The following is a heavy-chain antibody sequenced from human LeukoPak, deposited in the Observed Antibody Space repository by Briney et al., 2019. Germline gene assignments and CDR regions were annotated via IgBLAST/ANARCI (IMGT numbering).Heavy chain of an antibody. Sequence: GGSLRLSCTASGFTFSNYWMTWVRQAPGQRLEWVAYIRQDGSEKSYVDSVKGRFTISRDNAKNSLCLQMNSLRVENTAVYYCAGLSDPFDPWGQGTLVTVS. V-gene: IGHV3-7*01. CDR1: GFTFSNYW. CDR2: IRQDGSEK. CDR3: AGLSDPFDP. J-gene: IGHJ5*02. D-gene: IGHD1-26*01.